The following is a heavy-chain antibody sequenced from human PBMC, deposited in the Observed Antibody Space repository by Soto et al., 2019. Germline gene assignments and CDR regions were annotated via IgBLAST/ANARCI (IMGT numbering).Heavy chain of an antibody. CDR2: INPNSGGT. CDR1: GYTFSGYY. V-gene: IGHV1-2*02. Sequence: VKVSCKASGYTFSGYYIHWLRQAPGQGLEWMGWINPNSGGTNYAQKFQGRVTVTRDTPTSTAYMELSRLTSDDTAVYYCARSLTKGYCTITGCYTRPLYGMDVWGQGTTVTV. J-gene: IGHJ6*02. CDR3: ARSLTKGYCTITGCYTRPLYGMDV. D-gene: IGHD2-2*02.